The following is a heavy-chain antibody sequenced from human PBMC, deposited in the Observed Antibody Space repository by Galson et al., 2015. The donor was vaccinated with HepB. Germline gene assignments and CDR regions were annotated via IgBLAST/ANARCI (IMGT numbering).Heavy chain of an antibody. Sequence: SVKASCKASGYTFTSYYMHWVRQAPGQGLEWMGIINPSGGSTSYAQKSQGRVTMTRDTSTSTVYMELSSLRSEDTAVYYCAREVRDGYNEGGALDYWGQGTLVTVSS. CDR1: GYTFTSYY. CDR3: AREVRDGYNEGGALDY. D-gene: IGHD5-24*01. CDR2: INPSGGST. V-gene: IGHV1-46*01. J-gene: IGHJ4*02.